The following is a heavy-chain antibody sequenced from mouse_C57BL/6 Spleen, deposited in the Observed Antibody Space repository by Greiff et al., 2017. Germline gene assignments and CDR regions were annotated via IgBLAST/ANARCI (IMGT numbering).Heavy chain of an antibody. CDR1: GYSFTGYY. J-gene: IGHJ2*01. CDR3: ARALWEGNYFDY. D-gene: IGHD4-1*01. CDR2: INPSTGGT. Sequence: EVQLQQSGPELVKPGASVKISCKASGYSFTGYYMNWVKQSPEKSLEWIGEINPSTGGTTYNQKFKAKATLTVDKSSSTAYTQLKSLTSEDSAVYYCARALWEGNYFDYWGQGTTLTVSS. V-gene: IGHV1-42*01.